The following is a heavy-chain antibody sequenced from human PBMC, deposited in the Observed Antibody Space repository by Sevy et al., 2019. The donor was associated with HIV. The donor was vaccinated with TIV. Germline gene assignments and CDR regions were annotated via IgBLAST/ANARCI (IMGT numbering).Heavy chain of an antibody. V-gene: IGHV3-21*01. CDR1: GFTFSSYS. Sequence: GGSLRLSCAASGFTFSSYSMNWVRQAPGKELEWLSSISGASYYIFYADSVKGRFTISRDNAKNSLYLQMNSLRAEDTAVYYCARHCTGGSCLDYWGQGTLVTVS. CDR2: ISGASYYI. J-gene: IGHJ4*02. D-gene: IGHD2-15*01. CDR3: ARHCTGGSCLDY.